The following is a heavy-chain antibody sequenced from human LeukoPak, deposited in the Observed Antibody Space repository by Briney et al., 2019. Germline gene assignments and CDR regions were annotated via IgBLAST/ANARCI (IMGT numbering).Heavy chain of an antibody. J-gene: IGHJ6*02. V-gene: IGHV5-51*01. CDR1: GYSFTSYW. CDR2: SYPGGSDT. D-gene: IGHD4-11*01. CDR3: ARLRYSRGYYYYGMDV. Sequence: GESLKISCKGSGYSFTSYWIGWVRQMPGRGLEWMGISYPGGSDTRYSPSFQGQVTISADRSISPAFLQWNSLKASDTAMYYCARLRYSRGYYYYGMDVWGQGTTVTVSS.